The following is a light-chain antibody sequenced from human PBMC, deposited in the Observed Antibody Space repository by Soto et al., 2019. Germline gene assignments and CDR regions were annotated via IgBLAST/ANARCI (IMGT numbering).Light chain of an antibody. CDR3: AAWDDSLNGVI. CDR2: FDD. CDR1: TSNIGNNA. J-gene: IGLJ2*01. Sequence: QSVLTQPPSVSEAPRQRVTISCSGTTSNIGNNAVSWYQQLPGKAPKLLIYFDDLLPSGVSDRFSGSKSGTSASLAISGLQSEDEADYYCAAWDDSLNGVIFGGGTKLTGL. V-gene: IGLV1-36*01.